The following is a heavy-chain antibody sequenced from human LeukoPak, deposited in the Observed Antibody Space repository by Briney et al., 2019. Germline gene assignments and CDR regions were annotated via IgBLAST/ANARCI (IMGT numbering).Heavy chain of an antibody. CDR2: IYSGGST. CDR3: ARDEVPYGMDV. V-gene: IGHV3-53*01. Sequence: PGGSLRLSCAASGFTFSSFSMIWVRQAPGKGLEWVSVIYSGGSTYYADSVKGRFTISRDNSKNTLYLQMNSLRAEDTAVYYCARDEVPYGMDVWGQGTTVTVSS. J-gene: IGHJ6*02. CDR1: GFTFSSFS.